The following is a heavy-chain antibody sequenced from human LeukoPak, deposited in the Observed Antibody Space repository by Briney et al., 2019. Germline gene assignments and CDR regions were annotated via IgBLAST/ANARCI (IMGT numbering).Heavy chain of an antibody. D-gene: IGHD2-21*02. CDR1: GYTFSTYG. Sequence: ASVKVSCKASGYTFSTYGLMWVRQAPGQGLEWMGWINTNNGNTNYAQKFQGRVPMTTDTSTSTGYMELRSLRSDDTAVYYCARKRCTGDCYLFDPWGQGTLVTVSS. V-gene: IGHV1-18*01. CDR2: INTNNGNT. CDR3: ARKRCTGDCYLFDP. J-gene: IGHJ5*02.